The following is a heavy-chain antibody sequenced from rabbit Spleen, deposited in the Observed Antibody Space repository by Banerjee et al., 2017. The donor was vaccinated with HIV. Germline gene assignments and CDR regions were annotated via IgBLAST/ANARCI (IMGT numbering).Heavy chain of an antibody. CDR1: GFSFSSTYN. CDR3: ARNIAGFDNGL. CDR2: IYGGSSGDT. D-gene: IGHD3-1*01. Sequence: QSLEESGGGLVKPGASLTLTCKASGFSFSSTYNMCWVRQAPGKGLEWIACIYGGSSGDTYYASWAKGRFTISKTSSTTVTLQMTGLTAADTATYFCARNIAGFDNGLWGPGTLVTVS. J-gene: IGHJ4*01. V-gene: IGHV1S40*01.